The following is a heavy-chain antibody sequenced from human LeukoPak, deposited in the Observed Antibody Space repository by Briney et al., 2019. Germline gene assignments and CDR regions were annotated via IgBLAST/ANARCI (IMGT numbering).Heavy chain of an antibody. CDR2: IKQDGSEK. Sequence: GGSLRLSCAASGFTFSSYWMSWVRQAPGKGLEWVANIKQDGSEKYYVDSVKGRFTISRDNAKNSLYLQMNSLRAEDTAVYYCARAPGYSYGPAFDYWGQGTLVTVSS. CDR1: GFTFSSYW. CDR3: ARAPGYSYGPAFDY. J-gene: IGHJ4*02. V-gene: IGHV3-7*01. D-gene: IGHD5-18*01.